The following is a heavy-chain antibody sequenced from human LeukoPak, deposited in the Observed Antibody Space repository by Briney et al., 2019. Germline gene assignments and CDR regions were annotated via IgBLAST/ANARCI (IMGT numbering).Heavy chain of an antibody. CDR2: IYTSGST. V-gene: IGHV4-4*09. D-gene: IGHD6-25*01. CDR1: GGSISSYY. J-gene: IGHJ4*02. Sequence: SETLSLTCTVSGGSISSYYGSWIRQPPGKGLEWIGYIYTSGSTNYNPSLKSRVTISVDTSKNQFSLKLSSVTAADTAVYYCARRRAAAEFDYWGQGTLVTVSS. CDR3: ARRRAAAEFDY.